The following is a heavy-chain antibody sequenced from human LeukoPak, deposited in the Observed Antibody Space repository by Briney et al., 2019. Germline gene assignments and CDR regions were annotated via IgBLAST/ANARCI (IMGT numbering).Heavy chain of an antibody. CDR1: GYTFTSYD. Sequence: ASVKVSCKASGYTFTSYDINWVRQATGQGLEWMGWMNPNSGNTGYAQKFQGRVTMTRDMSTSTVYMELSSLRSEDTAVYYCAREDIRGHFDYWGQGTLVTVSS. D-gene: IGHD3-10*01. J-gene: IGHJ4*02. CDR2: MNPNSGNT. CDR3: AREDIRGHFDY. V-gene: IGHV1-8*01.